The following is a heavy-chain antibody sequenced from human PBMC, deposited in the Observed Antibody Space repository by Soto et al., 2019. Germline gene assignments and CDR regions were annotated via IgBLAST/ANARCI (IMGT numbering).Heavy chain of an antibody. Sequence: ASAKVSCKASGYTFTSYGISWVRQAPGQGLEWMGWISAYNGNTNYAQKLQGRVTMNTDTSTSTAYMELKSLRAEDTAVYYCARSSTFYDYWGQGTPVTVSS. J-gene: IGHJ4*02. CDR3: ARSSTFYDY. CDR2: ISAYNGNT. CDR1: GYTFTSYG. D-gene: IGHD6-6*01. V-gene: IGHV1-18*01.